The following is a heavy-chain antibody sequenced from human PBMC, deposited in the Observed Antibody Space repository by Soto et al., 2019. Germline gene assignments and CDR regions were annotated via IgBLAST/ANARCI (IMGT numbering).Heavy chain of an antibody. Sequence: QVQLVQSGAEVQKPGSSVKVSCKASGGTFSSYAISWVRQAPGQGLEWMGGIIPIFGTANYAQKFQGRVTITADESTSTAYMELSSLRSEDTAVYYCARAPIDCGGDCYTYYFDYWGQGTLVTVSS. D-gene: IGHD2-21*02. CDR1: GGTFSSYA. V-gene: IGHV1-69*01. J-gene: IGHJ4*02. CDR3: ARAPIDCGGDCYTYYFDY. CDR2: IIPIFGTA.